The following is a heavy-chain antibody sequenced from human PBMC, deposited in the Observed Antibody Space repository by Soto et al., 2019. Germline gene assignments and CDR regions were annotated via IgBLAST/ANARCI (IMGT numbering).Heavy chain of an antibody. CDR1: GYRFPSFG. D-gene: IGHD4-17*01. V-gene: IGHV1-18*01. Sequence: QVQLVQSGPEWKKPGASVKLSCEVSGYRFPSFGINWVRQAPGQGLEWVGWVNHDNHNTNYAQNLKHRVSLTTDTSTNTAFLELRDLTYDDTAVYYCARVRFGDAFDYWGQGTLVTVSS. CDR2: VNHDNHNT. J-gene: IGHJ4*02. CDR3: ARVRFGDAFDY.